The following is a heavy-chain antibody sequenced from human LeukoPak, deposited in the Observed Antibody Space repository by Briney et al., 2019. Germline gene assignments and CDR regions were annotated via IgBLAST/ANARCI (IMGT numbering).Heavy chain of an antibody. CDR2: LSGSGGNT. D-gene: IGHD2-15*01. CDR1: GFTFSSHA. CDR3: AKVRPRHCSGRSCYPPSYYGMDV. J-gene: IGHJ6*02. V-gene: IGHV3-23*01. Sequence: HPGGSLRLSCEASGFTFSSHAMNWVRQAPGKGLQWVSALSGSGGNTYYADSVKGRFTISRDNFKNTLFLQMNSLRAEDTAVYYCAKVRPRHCSGRSCYPPSYYGMDVWGQGTTVTVAS.